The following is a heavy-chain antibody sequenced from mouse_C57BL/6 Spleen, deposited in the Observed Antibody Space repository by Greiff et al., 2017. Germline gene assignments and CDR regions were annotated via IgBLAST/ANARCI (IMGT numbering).Heavy chain of an antibody. V-gene: IGHV14-4*01. CDR1: GFNIKDDY. D-gene: IGHD2-4*01. Sequence: EVQLQQSGAELVRPGASVKLSCTASGFNIKDDYMHWVKQRPEQGLEWIGWIDPENGDTEYASKFQGKATITADTSSNTAYLQLSSLTSEDTAVYYCTTSDDYGGFAYWGQVTLVTVSA. J-gene: IGHJ3*01. CDR2: IDPENGDT. CDR3: TTSDDYGGFAY.